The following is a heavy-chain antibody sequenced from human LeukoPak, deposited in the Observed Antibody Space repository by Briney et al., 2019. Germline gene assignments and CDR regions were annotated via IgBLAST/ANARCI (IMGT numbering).Heavy chain of an antibody. CDR1: GGSISTSNYY. Sequence: PSETLSLTCTVSGGSISTSNYYWGWIRQPPGKGLEWIGNIFYSGSTYYSPSLKSRVTISLDTSRNQFSLKLNSVTAADTAVYYCARGARGYIRTNRYHRSRYFDLWGRGTLVTVSS. V-gene: IGHV4-39*07. CDR2: IFYSGST. CDR3: ARGARGYIRTNRYHRSRYFDL. J-gene: IGHJ2*01. D-gene: IGHD6-25*01.